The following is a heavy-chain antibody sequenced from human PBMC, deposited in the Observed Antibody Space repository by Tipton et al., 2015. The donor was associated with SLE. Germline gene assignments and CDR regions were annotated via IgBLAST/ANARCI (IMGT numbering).Heavy chain of an antibody. D-gene: IGHD3-10*01. CDR1: GFTVSSNY. V-gene: IGHV3-66*04. CDR2: ISGGGDGT. Sequence: VQSGGGLVQPGGSLRLSCAASGFTVSSNYMSWVRQAPGKGLEWVSSISGGGDGTYYGDSVKGRFTISRDNAKNSLYLQMNSLRAEDTAMYYCARHALHALDVWGQGTKVTVSS. CDR3: ARHALHALDV. J-gene: IGHJ3*01.